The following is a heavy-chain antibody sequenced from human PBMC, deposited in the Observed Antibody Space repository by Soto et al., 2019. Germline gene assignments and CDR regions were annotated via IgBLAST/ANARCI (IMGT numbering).Heavy chain of an antibody. J-gene: IGHJ6*02. CDR2: ISSSGSTI. CDR1: GFTFSDYY. CDR3: ARFLGALNYYYYYGMDA. V-gene: IGHV3-11*01. Sequence: GGSLRLSCAASGFTFSDYYMSWIRQAPGKGLEWVSYISSSGSTIYYADSVKGRFTISRDNAKNSLYLQMNSLRAEDTAVYYCARFLGALNYYYYYGMDAWGQGTTVTVSS.